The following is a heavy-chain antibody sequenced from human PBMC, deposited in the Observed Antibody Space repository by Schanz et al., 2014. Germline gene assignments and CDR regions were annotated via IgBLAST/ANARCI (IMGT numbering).Heavy chain of an antibody. V-gene: IGHV3-15*01. CDR3: TTYCDGGCAIDN. CDR2: IKSKVDGGTT. J-gene: IGHJ4*02. CDR1: GGSLSGHY. Sequence: VQLQQWGAGLLKPSETLSLTCVVSGGSLSGHYWSWIRQAPGKGLEWVGRIKSKVDGGTTDNAAPVKGRFTISRDDSKNTLFLQMNSLKTEDTAVYYCTTYCDGGCAIDNWGQGALVTVSS. D-gene: IGHD6-19*01.